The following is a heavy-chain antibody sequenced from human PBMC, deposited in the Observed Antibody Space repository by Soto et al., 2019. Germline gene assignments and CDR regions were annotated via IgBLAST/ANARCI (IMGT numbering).Heavy chain of an antibody. D-gene: IGHD6-13*01. V-gene: IGHV3-7*01. CDR1: GFAFSSYW. Sequence: EVQLVESGGGLVQPGGSLRLSCAASGFAFSSYWMSWVRQAPGKGLEWVANIKRDGSEKSYVDSVKGRCTISRDNAKNSLYLQMNSLRAEDTAVYYCAREGITAAVDYWGQGTLVTVSS. J-gene: IGHJ4*02. CDR2: IKRDGSEK. CDR3: AREGITAAVDY.